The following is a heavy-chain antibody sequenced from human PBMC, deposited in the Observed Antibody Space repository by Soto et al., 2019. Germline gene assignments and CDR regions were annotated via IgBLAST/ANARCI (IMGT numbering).Heavy chain of an antibody. CDR1: GLTLSTSS. CDR3: GKVAERGYYTVDR. V-gene: IGHV3-48*01. J-gene: IGHJ5*02. CDR2: IRRHTSVT. Sequence: EVQLVESGGMLVQPGGSLRLSCAASGLTLSTSSMNWVRQAPGKGLEWISYIRRHTSVTAYADSVKGRFTISRDSAKNSLYLQMDSLRVEDTAVYYCGKVAERGYYTVDRWGQGTLVTVSS. D-gene: IGHD3-22*01.